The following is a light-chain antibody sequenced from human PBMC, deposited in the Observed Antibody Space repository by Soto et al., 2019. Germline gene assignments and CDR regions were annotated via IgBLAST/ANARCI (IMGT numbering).Light chain of an antibody. CDR3: QQYNAYWT. Sequence: DIQMTQSPSTLSASVGDRVTITCRASQSVSTWLAWYQQKPGKAPKVLIYKASTLESGVPSRFSGTGSETEFVLTISSLQPEDSATYYCQQYNAYWTFGQGTKVEIK. CDR2: KAS. J-gene: IGKJ1*01. CDR1: QSVSTW. V-gene: IGKV1-5*03.